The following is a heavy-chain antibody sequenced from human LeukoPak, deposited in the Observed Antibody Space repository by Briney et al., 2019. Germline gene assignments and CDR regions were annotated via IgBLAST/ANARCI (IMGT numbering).Heavy chain of an antibody. CDR3: ARDKSSGWYVDY. J-gene: IGHJ4*02. V-gene: IGHV4-39*07. CDR2: IYYSGST. CDR1: GGSISSSSYY. D-gene: IGHD6-19*01. Sequence: SETLSLTCTVSGGSISSSSYYWGWIRQPPGKGLEWIGSIYYSGSTYYNPSLKSRVTISVDTSKNQFSLKLSSVTAADTAVYYCARDKSSGWYVDYWGQGTLVTVSS.